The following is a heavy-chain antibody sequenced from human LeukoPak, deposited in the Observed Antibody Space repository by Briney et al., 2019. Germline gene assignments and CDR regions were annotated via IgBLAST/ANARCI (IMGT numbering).Heavy chain of an antibody. CDR1: GGSISSSSYY. CDR2: IYYSGST. D-gene: IGHD1-14*01. V-gene: IGHV4-39*01. CDR3: ARQPLADNRNQKVYYMDV. J-gene: IGHJ6*03. Sequence: SETLSLTCTVSGGSISSSSYYWGWIRQPPGKGLEWIGSIYYSGSTYYNPSLKSRVTISVDTSKNQFSLKLSSVTAADTAVYYCARQPLADNRNQKVYYMDVWGKGTTVTVSS.